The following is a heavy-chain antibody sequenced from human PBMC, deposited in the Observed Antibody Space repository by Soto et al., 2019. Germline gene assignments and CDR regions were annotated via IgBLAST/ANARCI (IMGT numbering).Heavy chain of an antibody. V-gene: IGHV1-8*01. CDR2: MNPNSGNT. CDR1: GYTFTSYD. Sequence: ASVKVSCKASGYTFTSYDINWVRQATGQELEWMGWMNPNSGNTGYAQKFQGRVTMTRNTSISTAYMELSSLRSEDTAVYYCARAMDYGSGSYWFDPWGQGTLVTVSS. J-gene: IGHJ5*02. D-gene: IGHD3-10*01. CDR3: ARAMDYGSGSYWFDP.